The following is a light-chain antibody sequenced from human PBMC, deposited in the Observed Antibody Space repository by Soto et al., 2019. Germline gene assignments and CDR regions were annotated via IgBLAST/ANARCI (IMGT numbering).Light chain of an antibody. CDR3: QQYGSSGT. V-gene: IGKV3-20*01. Sequence: EIVLTHSPGTLSLAPVLSATLFCMASQIVSNNYLAWYQQKPGQAPRLLIYGASNRATGIPDRFSGSGSGTDFTLTISRLEPEDFAVYYCQQYGSSGTFGQGTKVDIK. CDR1: QIVSNNY. J-gene: IGKJ1*01. CDR2: GAS.